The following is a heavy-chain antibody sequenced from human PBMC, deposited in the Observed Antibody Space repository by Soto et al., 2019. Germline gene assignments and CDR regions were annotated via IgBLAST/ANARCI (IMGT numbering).Heavy chain of an antibody. Sequence: PWGSLRLSCAASGFTFSDYYMSWIRQAPVKGLEWLSYISSSATYAIYADSVKVRFTLSRDNAKNSLYLQMNSLRAQETAVYYCARNDSSGYLDSLGQGTLVTVSS. CDR2: ISSSATYA. CDR3: ARNDSSGYLDS. J-gene: IGHJ4*02. D-gene: IGHD3-22*01. V-gene: IGHV3-11*06. CDR1: GFTFSDYY.